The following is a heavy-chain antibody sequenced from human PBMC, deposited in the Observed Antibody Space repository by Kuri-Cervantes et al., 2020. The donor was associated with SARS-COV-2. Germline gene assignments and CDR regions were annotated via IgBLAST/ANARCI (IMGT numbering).Heavy chain of an antibody. CDR3: AKIAGLLYGYYYGMDV. J-gene: IGHJ6*02. Sequence: GESLKISCAASRFTFSSYSMNWVRQAPGKGLEWVSYISSSSSTIYYADSVKGRFTISRDNAKNTLYLQMNSLRAEDTAVYYCAKIAGLLYGYYYGMDVWGQGTTVTVSS. CDR1: RFTFSSYS. CDR2: ISSSSSTI. V-gene: IGHV3-48*01. D-gene: IGHD3-3*01.